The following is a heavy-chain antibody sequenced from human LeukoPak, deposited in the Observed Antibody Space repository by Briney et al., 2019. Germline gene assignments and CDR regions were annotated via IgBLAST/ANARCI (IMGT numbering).Heavy chain of an antibody. CDR3: ARRSCTSTSCSYFDY. D-gene: IGHD2-2*01. CDR2: SSRGGAYT. J-gene: IGHJ4*02. V-gene: IGHV3-23*01. Sequence: GGSLRLSCAASGFTFGTYDMYWIRQAPGKGLECVSSSSRGGAYTYYADSVKGRFTISRDDSRNTLYLQMNSLRAEDTAVYYCARRSCTSTSCSYFDYWGQGTLVTVSS. CDR1: GFTFGTYD.